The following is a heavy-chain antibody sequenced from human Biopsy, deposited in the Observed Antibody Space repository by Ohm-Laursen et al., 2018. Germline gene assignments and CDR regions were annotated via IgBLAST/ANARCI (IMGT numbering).Heavy chain of an antibody. J-gene: IGHJ4*02. Sequence: GTLSLTCAVLGKTFSDYQWSWIRQPPGKGLEWIGQINQAGTTNYNPSLKSRVSISADASKYEFSRRLTSVTAADTAVYLCGNEVHGRDYWGLGAQVTVSS. CDR1: GKTFSDYQ. CDR3: GNEVHGRDY. D-gene: IGHD2-15*01. V-gene: IGHV4-34*08. CDR2: INQAGTT.